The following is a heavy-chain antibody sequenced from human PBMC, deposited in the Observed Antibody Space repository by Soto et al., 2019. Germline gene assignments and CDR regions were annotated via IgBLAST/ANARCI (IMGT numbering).Heavy chain of an antibody. V-gene: IGHV3-30*18. J-gene: IGHJ6*02. CDR1: GFTFSSYG. CDR3: AKATGPPVYYKYYGMDV. Sequence: TGGSLRLSCAASGFTFSSYGMHWVRQAPGKGLEWVAVISYDGSNKFDADSVKGRFTIPRDNSKNTLYLHMNSLRAEDTAVYYCAKATGPPVYYKYYGMDVWGQGTTVTVSS. CDR2: ISYDGSNK. D-gene: IGHD3-9*01.